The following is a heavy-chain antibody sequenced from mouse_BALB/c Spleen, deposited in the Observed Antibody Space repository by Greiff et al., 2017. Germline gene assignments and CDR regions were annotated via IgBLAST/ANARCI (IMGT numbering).Heavy chain of an antibody. CDR3: ARHEGRDGAWFAY. D-gene: IGHD2-3*01. Sequence: EVMLVESGGGLVKPGGSLKLSCAASGFAFSSYDMSWVRQTPEKRLEWVAYISSGGGSTYYPDTVKGRFTISRDNAKNTLYLQMSSLKSEDTAMYYCARHEGRDGAWFAYWGQGTLVTVSA. CDR2: ISSGGGST. J-gene: IGHJ3*01. V-gene: IGHV5-12-1*01. CDR1: GFAFSSYD.